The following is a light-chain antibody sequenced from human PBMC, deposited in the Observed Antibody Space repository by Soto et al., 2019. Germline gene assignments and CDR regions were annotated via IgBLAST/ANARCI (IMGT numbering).Light chain of an antibody. J-gene: IGKJ1*01. CDR3: QQYNSYRT. CDR2: DAS. CDR1: QSISIW. Sequence: DTPETQSPSAVSASVADRVTITFRARQSISIWLAWYQQKPGKAPKLLIYDASILKSGVPSRFSGSGSGTEFTLTIRSLQPDDFATYYCQQYNSYRTFGQGTKVDI. V-gene: IGKV1-5*01.